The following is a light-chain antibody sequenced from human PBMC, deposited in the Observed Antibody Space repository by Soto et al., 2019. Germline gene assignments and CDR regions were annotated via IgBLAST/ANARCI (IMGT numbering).Light chain of an antibody. V-gene: IGKV1-27*01. J-gene: IGKJ1*01. CDR2: AAS. CDR1: QVISNY. CDR3: QKHNSPAWT. Sequence: DIQMTQSPSSLSASVGDRVTITCRASQVISNYLAWYQQKPGKVPKLLIYAASTLQSGVPFRFSGSGSGTDLTLPIRSLQPEDVANYSCQKHNSPAWTFGQGTKVEIK.